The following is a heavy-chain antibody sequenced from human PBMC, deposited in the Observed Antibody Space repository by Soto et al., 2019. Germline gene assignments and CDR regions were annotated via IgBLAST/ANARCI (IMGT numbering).Heavy chain of an antibody. Sequence: PGGSLRLSCSASGFTFSSYAMHWVRQAPGKGLEYVSAISSNGGSTYYADSVKGRFTISRDNSKNTLYLQMSSLRAEDKAVYYCVKDIGEAPNNFDYWGQGTLVTVSS. V-gene: IGHV3-64D*06. CDR2: ISSNGGST. D-gene: IGHD1-26*01. CDR1: GFTFSSYA. J-gene: IGHJ4*02. CDR3: VKDIGEAPNNFDY.